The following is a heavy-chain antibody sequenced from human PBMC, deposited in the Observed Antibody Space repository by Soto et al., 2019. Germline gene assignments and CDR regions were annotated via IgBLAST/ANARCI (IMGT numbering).Heavy chain of an antibody. V-gene: IGHV4-39*07. Sequence: SETLSLTCTVSGGSISSSSYYWGWIRQPPGKGLEWIGSIYYSGSTYYNPSLKCRVTISVDTSKNQFSLKLSSVTAADSAVYYCARLFSDYGSWSYLFSSEFWFDPWGQGTLVTVSS. J-gene: IGHJ5*02. D-gene: IGHD3-10*01. CDR2: IYYSGST. CDR1: GGSISSSSYY. CDR3: ARLFSDYGSWSYLFSSEFWFDP.